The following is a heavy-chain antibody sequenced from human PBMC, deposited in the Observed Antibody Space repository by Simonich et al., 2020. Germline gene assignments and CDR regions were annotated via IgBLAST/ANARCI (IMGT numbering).Heavy chain of an antibody. CDR3: AREGLLLDAFDI. V-gene: IGHV3-30*07. D-gene: IGHD2-15*01. CDR1: GFTFSSYA. J-gene: IGHJ3*02. CDR2: ISDDGSNK. Sequence: QVQLVESGGVVVQPGRSLRLSCAASGFTFSSYAMHWVRQAPGKGLGWVAVISDDGSNKDYADSGKGRFTISRDNSKNTLYLQMNSLRAEDTAGYYCAREGLLLDAFDIWGQGTMVTVSS.